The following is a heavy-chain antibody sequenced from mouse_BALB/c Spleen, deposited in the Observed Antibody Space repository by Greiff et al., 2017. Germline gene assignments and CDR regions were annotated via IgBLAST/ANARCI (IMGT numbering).Heavy chain of an antibody. J-gene: IGHJ3*01. CDR3: ARDGNYEGWFAY. V-gene: IGHV1-59*01. Sequence: QVQLQQPGAELVKPGASVKMSCKASGYTFTSYWMHWVKQRPGQGLEWIGVIDPSDSYTSYNQKFKGKATLTVDTSSSTAYMELARLTSEDSAIYYCARDGNYEGWFAYWGQGTLVTVSA. CDR1: GYTFTSYW. CDR2: IDPSDSYT. D-gene: IGHD2-1*01.